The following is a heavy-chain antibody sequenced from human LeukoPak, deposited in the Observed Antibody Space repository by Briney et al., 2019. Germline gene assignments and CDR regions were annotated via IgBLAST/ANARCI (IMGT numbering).Heavy chain of an antibody. D-gene: IGHD3-22*01. Sequence: PGGSLRLSCAASGFTFTSYAMSWVRQAPGKGLEWVSTIYTNGGGTYYADSVKGRLTISTDKSKNTLFLQINNLRAEDTAVYYCAKVGDNSGYYEYFDYWGQGTLVTVSS. CDR3: AKVGDNSGYYEYFDY. CDR1: GFTFTSYA. V-gene: IGHV3-23*01. J-gene: IGHJ4*02. CDR2: IYTNGGGT.